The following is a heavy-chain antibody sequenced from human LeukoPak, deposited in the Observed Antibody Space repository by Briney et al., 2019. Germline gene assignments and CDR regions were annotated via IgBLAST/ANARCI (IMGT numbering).Heavy chain of an antibody. V-gene: IGHV3-30*18. CDR1: GFTFSSYG. Sequence: GGSLRLSCAASGFTFSSYGMHWVRQAPGKGLEWVAVISYDGSNKYYADSVKGRFTISRDNSKNTLYLQMNSPRAEDTAVYYCAKALYSGYDYYNWFDPWGQGTLVTVSS. CDR2: ISYDGSNK. J-gene: IGHJ5*02. CDR3: AKALYSGYDYYNWFDP. D-gene: IGHD5-12*01.